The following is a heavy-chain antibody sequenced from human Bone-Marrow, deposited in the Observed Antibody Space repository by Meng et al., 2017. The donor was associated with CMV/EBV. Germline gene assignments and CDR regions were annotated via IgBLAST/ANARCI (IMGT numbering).Heavy chain of an antibody. CDR2: IYSGGST. CDR3: ARDPVGATAGG. Sequence: GGSLRLSCAASGFTVSSNHMSWVRQAPGKGLEWVSVIYSGGSTYYADSVKGRFTVSRDTFKNTLYLQMSSLRTEDTAVYYCARDPVGATAGGWGQGTLVTVSS. V-gene: IGHV3-66*02. CDR1: GFTVSSNH. D-gene: IGHD1-26*01. J-gene: IGHJ4*02.